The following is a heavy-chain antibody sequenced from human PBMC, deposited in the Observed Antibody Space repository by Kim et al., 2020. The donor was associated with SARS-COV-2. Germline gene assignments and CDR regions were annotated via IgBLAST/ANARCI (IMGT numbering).Heavy chain of an antibody. Sequence: THYADSVKGPFTISRDNSKNTLYLQMNSLRAEDTAVYYCAKLTTGTTFYYWGQGTLVTVSS. J-gene: IGHJ4*02. CDR2: T. V-gene: IGHV3-23*01. D-gene: IGHD1-1*01. CDR3: AKLTTGTTFYY.